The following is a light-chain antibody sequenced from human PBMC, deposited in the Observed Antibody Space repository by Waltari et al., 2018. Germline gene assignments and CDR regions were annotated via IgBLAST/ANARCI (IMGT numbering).Light chain of an antibody. CDR2: KAS. CDR1: QTISSW. CDR3: QQYNSAPFT. V-gene: IGKV1-5*01. J-gene: IGKJ3*01. Sequence: DIQMTQSRSSLSASVGDKVTITCQASQTISSWLAWYQHKPGKAPRPLIYKASSLESGVPSRFSGSGSGTDFTLTISSLQPEDFAIYYCQQYNSAPFTFGPGTELDIK.